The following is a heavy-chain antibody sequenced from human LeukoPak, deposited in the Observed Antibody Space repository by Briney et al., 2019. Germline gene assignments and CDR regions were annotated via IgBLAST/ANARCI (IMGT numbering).Heavy chain of an antibody. CDR2: ISGSGGST. CDR3: AKDRLRGITVIVLGY. V-gene: IGHV3-23*01. D-gene: IGHD3-22*01. CDR1: GFTFTNAW. Sequence: GGSLRLSCAASGFTFTNAWMNWVRQAPGKGLEWVSAISGSGGSTYYADSVKGRFTISRDNSKNTLYLQMNSLRAEDTAVYYCAKDRLRGITVIVLGYWGQGTLVTVSS. J-gene: IGHJ4*02.